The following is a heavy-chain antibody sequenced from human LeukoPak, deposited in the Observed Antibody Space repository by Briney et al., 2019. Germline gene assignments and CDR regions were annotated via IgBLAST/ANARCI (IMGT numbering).Heavy chain of an antibody. V-gene: IGHV3-9*01. Sequence: PGGSLRLSCAASGFTFDDYAMHWVRQAPGKGLEWVSGISWNSGSIGYADSVKGRLTISRDNAKNSLYLQMDSLRAEDTALYYCAKPKLELDAFDIWGQGTMVTVSS. J-gene: IGHJ3*02. CDR1: GFTFDDYA. CDR3: AKPKLELDAFDI. CDR2: ISWNSGSI. D-gene: IGHD1-7*01.